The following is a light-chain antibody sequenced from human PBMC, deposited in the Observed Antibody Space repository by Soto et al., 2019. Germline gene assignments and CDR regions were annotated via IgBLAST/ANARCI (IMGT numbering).Light chain of an antibody. CDR1: QSLLHSNGYNY. CDR3: MQAIQTPPT. J-gene: IGKJ1*01. CDR2: LGS. V-gene: IGKV2-28*01. Sequence: DIVMTQSPLSLPVTPGEPASISCRSSQSLLHSNGYNYLDWYLQKPGQSPQLLIYLGSNRASGVTDRFSGSGSGTDFTLKISRVEADDVGVYYCMQAIQTPPTFGQGTKVEIK.